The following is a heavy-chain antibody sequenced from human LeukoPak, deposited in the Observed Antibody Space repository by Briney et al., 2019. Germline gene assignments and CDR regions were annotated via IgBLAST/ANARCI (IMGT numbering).Heavy chain of an antibody. CDR1: GGSISSGGYY. V-gene: IGHV4-31*03. CDR3: ARDSLGYSGSFDC. Sequence: PSETLSLTCTVSGGSISSGGYYWSWIRQHPGKGLEWIGYIYYSGSTYYNPSLKSRVTISVDTSKNQFSLKLSSVTAADTAVYYCARDSLGYSGSFDCWGQGTLVTVSS. CDR2: IYYSGST. J-gene: IGHJ4*02. D-gene: IGHD5-12*01.